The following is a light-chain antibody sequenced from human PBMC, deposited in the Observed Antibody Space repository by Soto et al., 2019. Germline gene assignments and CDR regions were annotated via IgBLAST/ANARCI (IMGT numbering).Light chain of an antibody. CDR1: QTISRY. CDR3: QQYNNWPTIT. Sequence: EIVLTQSPPTLSLSPGERATLSCRASQTISRYLAWYQQKRGQAPRLLIYAASTRATGVPARFSGIGSGTEFTLTISSLQPQDFAVYYCQQYNNWPTITFGQGTRLEIK. CDR2: AAS. V-gene: IGKV3D-15*01. J-gene: IGKJ5*01.